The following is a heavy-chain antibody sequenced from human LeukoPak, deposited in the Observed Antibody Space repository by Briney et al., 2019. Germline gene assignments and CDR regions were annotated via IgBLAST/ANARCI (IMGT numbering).Heavy chain of an antibody. J-gene: IGHJ6*02. CDR1: GGSFSGYY. CDR2: INHSGST. Sequence: SETLSLTCAVYGGSFSGYYWSWIRQPPGKGLEWIGEINHSGSTNYNPSLKGRVTIPVSTSKNQFSLKLSSVTAADTAGYYCARVSTIFGVVIRFYYGMDVGGQGTTVTVSS. D-gene: IGHD3-3*01. V-gene: IGHV4-34*01. CDR3: ARVSTIFGVVIRFYYGMDV.